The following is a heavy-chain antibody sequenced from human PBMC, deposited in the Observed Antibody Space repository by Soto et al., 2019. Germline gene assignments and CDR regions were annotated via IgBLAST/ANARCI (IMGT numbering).Heavy chain of an antibody. D-gene: IGHD1-26*01. CDR2: IYYSGST. CDR1: GGSISSYY. CDR3: ARVFKVGPDLFDI. Sequence: SETLSLTCTVSGGSISSYYWSWIRQPPGKGLEWIGYIYYSGSTNYNPSLKSRVTISVDTSKNQFSLKLSSVTDADTAVYYCARVFKVGPDLFDIWGQGTTAPVSS. V-gene: IGHV4-59*08. J-gene: IGHJ3*02.